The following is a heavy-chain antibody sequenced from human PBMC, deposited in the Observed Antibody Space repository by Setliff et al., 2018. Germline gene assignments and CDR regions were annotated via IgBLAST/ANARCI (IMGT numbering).Heavy chain of an antibody. J-gene: IGHJ6*03. CDR2: TIPNFGTT. CDR3: AREGVDTRSSTDYRYYMDL. D-gene: IGHD5-18*01. V-gene: IGHV1-69*05. Sequence: SVKVSCKASGYTFTNYGISWVRQAPGQGLEWLGGTIPNFGTTNYAQEFQGRVTIITDESTSTAYMELSSLRFEDTAVYYCAREGVDTRSSTDYRYYMDLWGKGTTVTVSS. CDR1: GYTFTNYG.